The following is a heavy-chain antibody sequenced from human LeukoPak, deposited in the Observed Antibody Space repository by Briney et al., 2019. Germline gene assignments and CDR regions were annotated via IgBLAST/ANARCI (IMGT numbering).Heavy chain of an antibody. V-gene: IGHV4-61*02. D-gene: IGHD3-10*01. J-gene: IGHJ4*02. CDR1: GGSISSGSYY. Sequence: TSETLSLTCTVSGGSISSGSYYWSWIRQPAGKGLEWIGRIYTSGSTNYNPSLKSRVTISVDTSKNQFSLKLSSVTAADTAVYYCARVLDYYGSGSPDYWGQGTLVTVSS. CDR3: ARVLDYYGSGSPDY. CDR2: IYTSGST.